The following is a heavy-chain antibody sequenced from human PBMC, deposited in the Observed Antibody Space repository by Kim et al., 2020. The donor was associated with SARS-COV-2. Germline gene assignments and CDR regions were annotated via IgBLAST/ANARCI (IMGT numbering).Heavy chain of an antibody. Sequence: NPSLKSRVTISVDTSKNQFSLKLSSVTAADTAVYYCARDRRSSWNNWFDPWGQGTLVTVSS. D-gene: IGHD6-13*01. J-gene: IGHJ5*02. V-gene: IGHV4-31*02. CDR3: ARDRRSSWNNWFDP.